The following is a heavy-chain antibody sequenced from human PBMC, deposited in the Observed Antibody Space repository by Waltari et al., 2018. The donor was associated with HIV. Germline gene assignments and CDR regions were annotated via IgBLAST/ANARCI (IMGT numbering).Heavy chain of an antibody. CDR1: GGSISSSSYY. V-gene: IGHV4-39*01. Sequence: QLQLQESGPGLVKPSETLSLICTVSGGSISSSSYYWGWIRQPPGKGMEWIGSIYYRGIPYYNPSLKSRFTISVDTSKIQFSLKLSSVTAADTAVYYFARPYSSSWYYFDYWGHGTLVTVSS. J-gene: IGHJ4*01. CDR2: IYYRGIP. CDR3: ARPYSSSWYYFDY. D-gene: IGHD6-13*01.